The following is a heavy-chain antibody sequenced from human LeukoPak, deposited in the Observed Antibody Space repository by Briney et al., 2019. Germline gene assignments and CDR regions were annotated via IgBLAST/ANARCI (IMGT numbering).Heavy chain of an antibody. CDR3: AQGILGGFDY. V-gene: IGHV4-34*01. J-gene: IGHJ4*02. Sequence: PSETLSLTCAVYGGFFSGYYWSWIRQPPGKGLEWIGEINHSGSTNYNPSLKSRVTISVDTSKNQFSLKLSSVTAADTAVYYCAQGILGGFDYWGQGTLVTVSS. CDR1: GGFFSGYY. CDR2: INHSGST. D-gene: IGHD2-15*01.